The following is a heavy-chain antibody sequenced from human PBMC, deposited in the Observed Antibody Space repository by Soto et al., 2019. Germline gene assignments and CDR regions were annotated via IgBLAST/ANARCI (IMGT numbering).Heavy chain of an antibody. Sequence: SVKVSCKASGGTFSSYAISWVRQAPGQGLEWMGGIIPIFGTANYAQKFQGRVTITADESTSTAYMELSSLRSEDTAVYYCARDRDYDSSGYYLPFDYWGQGTLVTVSS. CDR2: IIPIFGTA. CDR3: ARDRDYDSSGYYLPFDY. D-gene: IGHD3-22*01. V-gene: IGHV1-69*13. CDR1: GGTFSSYA. J-gene: IGHJ4*02.